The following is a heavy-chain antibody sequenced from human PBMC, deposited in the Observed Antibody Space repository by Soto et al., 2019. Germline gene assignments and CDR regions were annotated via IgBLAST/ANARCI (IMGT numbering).Heavy chain of an antibody. J-gene: IGHJ6*02. V-gene: IGHV4-34*01. CDR3: ARARVTMVRGPNYYYYGMDV. CDR1: GGSFSGYY. CDR2: INHSGGT. Sequence: PSETLSLTCAVYGGSFSGYYWSWIRQPPGKGLEWIGEINHSGGTNYNPSLKSRVTISVDTSKNQFSLKLSSVTAADTAVYYCARARVTMVRGPNYYYYGMDVWGQGTTVTVSS. D-gene: IGHD3-10*01.